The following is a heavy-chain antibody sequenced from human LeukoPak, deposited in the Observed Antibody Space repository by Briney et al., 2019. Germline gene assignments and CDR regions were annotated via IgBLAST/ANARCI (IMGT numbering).Heavy chain of an antibody. V-gene: IGHV3-53*01. Sequence: GGSLRLSCAASGFTVSSNYMSWVRQAPGKGLQWVSVIYSGGSTYYADSVKGRFTISRDNSKNTLYLQMNSLRAEDTAVYYCAKNPGIAAPEYFQHWGQGTLVTVSS. CDR3: AKNPGIAAPEYFQH. J-gene: IGHJ1*01. CDR2: IYSGGST. D-gene: IGHD6-13*01. CDR1: GFTVSSNY.